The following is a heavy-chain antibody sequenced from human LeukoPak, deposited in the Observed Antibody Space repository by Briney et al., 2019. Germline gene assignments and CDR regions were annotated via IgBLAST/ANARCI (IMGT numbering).Heavy chain of an antibody. Sequence: SETLSLTCTVSGGSISSYFWTWIRQPPGKGLEWIGYIYHTGNTNYSPSLRGRVTMSIDTSKNQFSLKLSSVTAADTAVYYCARENYNYYRTYYFDYWGQGSLVTVSS. J-gene: IGHJ4*02. V-gene: IGHV4-59*01. CDR3: ARENYNYYRTYYFDY. CDR2: IYHTGNT. CDR1: GGSISSYF. D-gene: IGHD5-24*01.